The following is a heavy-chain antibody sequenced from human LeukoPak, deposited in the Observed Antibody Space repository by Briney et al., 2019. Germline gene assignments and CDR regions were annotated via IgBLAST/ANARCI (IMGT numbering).Heavy chain of an antibody. CDR2: INHSGST. J-gene: IGHJ3*02. V-gene: IGHV4-34*01. CDR3: ARVGITMIVAAFDI. Sequence: PSETLSLTCVVSGGSFSGYYWSWIRQPPGKGLEWIGEINHSGSTNYNPSLKSRVTISVDTSKNQFSLKLSSVTAADTAVYYCARVGITMIVAAFDIWGQGTMVTVSS. CDR1: GGSFSGYY. D-gene: IGHD3-22*01.